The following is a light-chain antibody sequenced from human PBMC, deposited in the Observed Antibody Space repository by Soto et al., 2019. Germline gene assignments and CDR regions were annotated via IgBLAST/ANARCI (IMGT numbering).Light chain of an antibody. Sequence: QSVLTQPLSASGTPGQRVTISCSGSTSNIGSNAVTWYQQFPGTAPKVLIYANHQRPSGVPDRFSGSKSGTSASLAISGLQSEDEAHYYCAVWDDTLSGLVFGGGTQLTVL. V-gene: IGLV1-44*01. CDR3: AVWDDTLSGLV. J-gene: IGLJ3*02. CDR2: ANH. CDR1: TSNIGSNA.